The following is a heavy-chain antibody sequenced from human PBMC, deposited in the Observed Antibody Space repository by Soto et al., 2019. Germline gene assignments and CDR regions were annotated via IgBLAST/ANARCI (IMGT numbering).Heavy chain of an antibody. J-gene: IGHJ6*03. CDR3: ARGIIGTGYYYYMDV. CDR1: GYTFTSYG. D-gene: IGHD6-13*01. CDR2: ISPNNGNT. V-gene: IGHV1-8*02. Sequence: ASVKVSFKASGYTFTSYGINWVRQAPGQGLEWMGWISPNNGNTSYAQKFQGRVTMTTNTSISTAYMELSSLRSEDTAVYYCARGIIGTGYYYYMDVWGKGTTVTVSS.